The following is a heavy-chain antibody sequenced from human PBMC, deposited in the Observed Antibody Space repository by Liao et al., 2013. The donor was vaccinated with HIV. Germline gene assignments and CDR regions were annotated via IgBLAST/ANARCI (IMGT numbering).Heavy chain of an antibody. CDR2: INHSGST. J-gene: IGHJ1*01. CDR3: ARGPTYYRNRYFQH. CDR1: GGSFSGYY. V-gene: IGHV4-34*01. Sequence: QVQLQQWGAGLLKPSETLSLTCAVYGGSFSGYYWNWIRQPPGKGLEWIGEINHSGSTNYNPSLKSRVTISVDTSKNQFSLKLSSVTAADTAVYYCARGPTYYRNRYFQHWGQGTLVTVSS. D-gene: IGHD1-14*01.